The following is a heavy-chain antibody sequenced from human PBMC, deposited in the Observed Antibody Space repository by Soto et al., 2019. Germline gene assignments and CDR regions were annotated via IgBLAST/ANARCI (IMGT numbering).Heavy chain of an antibody. CDR2: TYYRSKWYS. Sequence: SQTLSLTCAISGDSVSSNSAAWSWIRQSPSRGLEWLGRTYYRSKWYSDYAVSVRSRITINPDTSKNQFCLQLNSVTPELPAVTNRERKTHAGYATSGGQGPRAT. CDR1: GDSVSSNSAA. J-gene: IGHJ4*02. CDR3: ERKTHAGYATS. V-gene: IGHV6-1*01. D-gene: IGHD1-1*01.